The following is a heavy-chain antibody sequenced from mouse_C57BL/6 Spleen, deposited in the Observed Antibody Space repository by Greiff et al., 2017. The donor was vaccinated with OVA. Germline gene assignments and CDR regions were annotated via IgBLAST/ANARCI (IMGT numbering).Heavy chain of an antibody. Sequence: QVQLQQSGAELVRPGASVKLSCKASGYTFTDYYINWVKQRPGQGLEWIARIYTGSGNTYYNEKFKGKATLTAEKSSSPAYMQLSSLTSEDSAVYFCARDIHYYGSSYGYFDYWGQGTTLTFST. CDR1: GYTFTDYY. J-gene: IGHJ2*01. V-gene: IGHV1-76*01. CDR2: IYTGSGNT. D-gene: IGHD1-1*01. CDR3: ARDIHYYGSSYGYFDY.